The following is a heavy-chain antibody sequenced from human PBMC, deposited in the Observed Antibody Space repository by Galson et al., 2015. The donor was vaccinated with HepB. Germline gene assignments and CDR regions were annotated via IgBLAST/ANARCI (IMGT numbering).Heavy chain of an antibody. CDR3: ARAGSYDY. J-gene: IGHJ4*02. CDR1: GFTFTSYS. Sequence: SLRLSCAASGFTFTSYSLSWVRQAPGKGLEWVSYISSGGGTIYYADSVKGRFTISRDNAKNSLYLQMSSLRAEDTAVYYCARAGSYDYWGQGALVTVSS. CDR2: ISSGGGTI. V-gene: IGHV3-48*01. D-gene: IGHD1-26*01.